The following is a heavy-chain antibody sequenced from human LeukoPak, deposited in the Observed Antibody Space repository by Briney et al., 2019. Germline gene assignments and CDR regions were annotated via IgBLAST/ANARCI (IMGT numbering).Heavy chain of an antibody. V-gene: IGHV4-59*01. J-gene: IGHJ4*02. CDR1: GGPISTYY. Sequence: PSETLSLTCTLSGGPISTYYWSWIRQPPGKGLEWIGYIYHSGSTNYNPSLKSRVTISVDTSKNQFSLKLSSVTAADTAAYYCARGGGYASPIGYWGQGALVTVSS. D-gene: IGHD5-12*01. CDR3: ARGGGYASPIGY. CDR2: IYHSGST.